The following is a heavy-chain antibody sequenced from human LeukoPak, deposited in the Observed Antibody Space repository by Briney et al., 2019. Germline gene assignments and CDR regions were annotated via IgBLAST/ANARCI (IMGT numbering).Heavy chain of an antibody. CDR1: GYTFTSYD. CDR2: MNPNSGNT. J-gene: IGHJ6*02. Sequence: ASVKVSCKASGYTFTSYDINWVRQATGQGLEWMGWMNPNSGNTGYAQKFQGRVTMTRNTSISTAYMELSSLRSEDTAVYYCASEYSSSGYYYYGMDVWGQGTTVTVSS. V-gene: IGHV1-8*01. D-gene: IGHD6-6*01. CDR3: ASEYSSSGYYYYGMDV.